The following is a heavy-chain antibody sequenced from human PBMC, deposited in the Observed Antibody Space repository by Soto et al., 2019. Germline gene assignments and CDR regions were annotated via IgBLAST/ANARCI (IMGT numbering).Heavy chain of an antibody. CDR3: ARQNYDFWSGSGNWFDP. CDR2: IYPGDSDT. J-gene: IGHJ5*02. V-gene: IGHV5-51*01. Sequence: GESLKISCKGSGYSFTSYWIGWVRQMPGKGLEWMGIIYPGDSDTRYSPSFQGQVTISADKSISTAYLQWSSLKASDTAMYYCARQNYDFWSGSGNWFDPWGQGTLVTVSS. D-gene: IGHD3-3*01. CDR1: GYSFTSYW.